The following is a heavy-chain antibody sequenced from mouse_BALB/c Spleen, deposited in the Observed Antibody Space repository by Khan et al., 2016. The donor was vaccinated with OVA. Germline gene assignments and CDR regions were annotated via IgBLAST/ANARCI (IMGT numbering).Heavy chain of an antibody. CDR1: GNTFRTYY. CDR2: IYPGDGRT. CDR3: ALSYYGSFWYFDV. D-gene: IGHD1-1*01. J-gene: IGHJ1*01. V-gene: IGHV1S56*01. Sequence: VQLQESGPELVKPGASVKMSCKASGNTFRTYYIHWVKQRPGQGLEWIGWIYPGDGRTKYNEKFKDKTTLSADKSPRLAYMWLRSLTSEDSAIYFCALSYYGSFWYFDVWGAGTTVTVSS.